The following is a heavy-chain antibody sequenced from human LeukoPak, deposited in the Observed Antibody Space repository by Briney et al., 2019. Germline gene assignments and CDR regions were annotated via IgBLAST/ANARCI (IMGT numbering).Heavy chain of an antibody. CDR2: ISTDGRTT. V-gene: IGHV3-74*01. J-gene: IGHJ5*02. CDR1: GFTFSSYW. CDR3: ARDRPGDSVVGATDR. D-gene: IGHD1-26*01. Sequence: GGSLRLSCAASGFTFSSYWMHWVRQAPGKGLVWVSHISTDGRTTSYADSVKGRFTISRDNAKNTLYLQMNSLRVEDTAVYYCARDRPGDSVVGATDRWGQGTLVTVSS.